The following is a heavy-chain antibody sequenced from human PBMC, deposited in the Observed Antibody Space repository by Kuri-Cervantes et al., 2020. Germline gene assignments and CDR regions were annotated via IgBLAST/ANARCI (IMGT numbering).Heavy chain of an antibody. J-gene: IGHJ4*02. CDR1: GFTFDDYA. Sequence: GGSLRLSCAASGFTFDDYAMHWVRQAPGKGLEWVSLISWDGGSTYYADSVKGRFTISRDNAKNSLFLQMNSLRAEDTAVYYCASTILIQHRGFDQWGRGTLVTVSS. CDR3: ASTILIQHRGFDQ. V-gene: IGHV3-43D*04. D-gene: IGHD3-16*01. CDR2: ISWDGGST.